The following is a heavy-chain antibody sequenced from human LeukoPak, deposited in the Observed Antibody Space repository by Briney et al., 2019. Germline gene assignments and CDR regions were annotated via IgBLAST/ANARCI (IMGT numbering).Heavy chain of an antibody. CDR1: GASISSNYN. D-gene: IGHD3-10*01. J-gene: IGHJ3*01. CDR2: IFYSGTP. Sequence: SETLSLTCTVSGASISSNYNWGCFRQPPGKGLEWIASIFYSGTPYCNSSLKSQVAISVDTSKNQFSLKLSSVTAADTAMFYCARHPYGRGLDVWGQGTMVTVSS. CDR3: ARHPYGRGLDV. V-gene: IGHV4-39*01.